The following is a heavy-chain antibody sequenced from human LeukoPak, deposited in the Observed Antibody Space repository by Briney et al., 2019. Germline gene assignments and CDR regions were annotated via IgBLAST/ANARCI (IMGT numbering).Heavy chain of an antibody. D-gene: IGHD2-15*01. CDR2: ISAYNGNT. J-gene: IGHJ6*02. V-gene: IGHV1-18*01. CDR1: GYTFTSYG. Sequence: GASVKVSCKASGYTFTSYGISWVRQAPGQGLEWMGWISAYNGNTNYAQKLQGRVTMTTDTSTSTAYMELRSLRSDDTAVYYCARERYCSGGSCYYYYGMDVWGQGTTVTVSS. CDR3: ARERYCSGGSCYYYYGMDV.